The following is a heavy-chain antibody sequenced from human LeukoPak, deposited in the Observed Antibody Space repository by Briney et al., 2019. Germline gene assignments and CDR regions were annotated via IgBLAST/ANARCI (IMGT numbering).Heavy chain of an antibody. J-gene: IGHJ6*03. CDR1: GGSISSYY. CDR2: IYDSGST. V-gene: IGHV4-59*08. Sequence: PSETLSLTCTVSGGSISSYYWSWIRQPPGKGLEWIGYIYDSGSTNYNPSLKSRVTISVDTSKNQFSLKLSSVTAADTAVYYCARCPRDYMDVWGKGTTVTVSS. CDR3: ARCPRDYMDV.